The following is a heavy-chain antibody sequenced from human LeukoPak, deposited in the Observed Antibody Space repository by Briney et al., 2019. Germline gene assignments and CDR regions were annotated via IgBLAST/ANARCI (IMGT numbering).Heavy chain of an antibody. D-gene: IGHD3-3*01. CDR2: ISWDGGST. Sequence: GGSLRLSRAASGFTFDDYTMHWVRQAPGKGLEWVSLISWDGGSTYYADSVKGRFTISRDNSKNSLYLQMNSLRTEDTALYYCAKVATIFGVVSHFDYWGQGTLVTVSS. CDR3: AKVATIFGVVSHFDY. J-gene: IGHJ4*02. CDR1: GFTFDDYT. V-gene: IGHV3-43*01.